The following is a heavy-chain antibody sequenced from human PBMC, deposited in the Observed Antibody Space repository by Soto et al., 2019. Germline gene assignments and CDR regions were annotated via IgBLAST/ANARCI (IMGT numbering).Heavy chain of an antibody. CDR2: IYYRSKWFH. CDR3: ARVHCSAGTCLDGLDF. CDR1: GDSVSSNGAC. J-gene: IGHJ6*02. Sequence: SQTLSLTCVISGDSVSSNGACLNWILQSPSRGLQWLGRIYYRSKWFHDYAASVESRMAINPDTSRNQFSLQLNYVTPEDTAVYYCARVHCSAGTCLDGLDFWGQGTTVTVSS. V-gene: IGHV6-1*01. D-gene: IGHD2-15*01.